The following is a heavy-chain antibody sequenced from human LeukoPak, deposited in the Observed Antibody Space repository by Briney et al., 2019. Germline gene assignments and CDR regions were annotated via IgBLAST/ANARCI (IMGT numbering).Heavy chain of an antibody. CDR3: ASWDSSGWYYFDY. V-gene: IGHV3-30*02. D-gene: IGHD6-19*01. CDR2: IRYDGSNK. J-gene: IGHJ4*02. CDR1: GFTFSSYG. Sequence: GGSLRLSCAASGFTFSSYGMHWVRQAPGKGLEWVAFIRYDGSNKYYADSVKGRFTISRDNSKNTLYLQMNSLRAEDTAVYYCASWDSSGWYYFDYWGQGTLVTVSS.